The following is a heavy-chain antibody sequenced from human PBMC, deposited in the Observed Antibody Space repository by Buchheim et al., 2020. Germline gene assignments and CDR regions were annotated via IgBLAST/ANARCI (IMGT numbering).Heavy chain of an antibody. V-gene: IGHV3-48*01. CDR3: ARDPIVVVPAAMRKYYYYGMDV. D-gene: IGHD2-2*01. J-gene: IGHJ6*02. CDR1: GFTFSSYS. Sequence: EVQLVESGGVLVPPGGSLRLSCAASGFTFSSYSMNWVRQAPGKGLEWVSYISSSSSTIYYADSVKGRFTISRDNANNSLYLQMNSLRAEETAVYYCARDPIVVVPAAMRKYYYYGMDVWGQGTT. CDR2: ISSSSSTI.